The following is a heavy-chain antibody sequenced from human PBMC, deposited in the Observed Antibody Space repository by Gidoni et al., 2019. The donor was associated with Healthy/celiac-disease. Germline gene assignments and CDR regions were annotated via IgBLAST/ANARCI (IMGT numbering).Heavy chain of an antibody. CDR2: ISWNSGSI. J-gene: IGHJ3*02. V-gene: IGHV3-9*01. CDR3: AKDPQGWLEGGVVRGGAFDI. D-gene: IGHD3-10*01. CDR1: GFTFDDYA. Sequence: EVQLVESGGGLVQPGRSLRLSCAASGFTFDDYAMHWVRQAPGKGLEWVSGISWNSGSIGYADSVKGRFTISRDNAKNSLYLQMNSLRAEDTALYYCAKDPQGWLEGGVVRGGAFDIWGQGTMVTVSS.